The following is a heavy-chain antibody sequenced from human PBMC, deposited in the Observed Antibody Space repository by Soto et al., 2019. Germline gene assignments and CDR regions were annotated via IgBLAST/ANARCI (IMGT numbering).Heavy chain of an antibody. D-gene: IGHD3-22*01. CDR1: GYSFTSYW. J-gene: IGHJ6*02. V-gene: IGHV5-51*01. CDR3: ARLPYYDSSGLYYYYGMDV. Sequence: GESLKISCNGSGYSFTSYWIGWVRQMPWKGLEWMGIIYPGDSDTRYSPSFQGQVTISADKSISTAYLQWSSLKASDTAMYYCARLPYYDSSGLYYYYGMDVWGQGTTVTVSS. CDR2: IYPGDSDT.